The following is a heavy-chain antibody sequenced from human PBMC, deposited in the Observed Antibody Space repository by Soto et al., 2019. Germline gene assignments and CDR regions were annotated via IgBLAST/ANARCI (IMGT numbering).Heavy chain of an antibody. Sequence: SETLSLTFTISGGSISVYYWSWIRQSPRQGLDWIGYVYDNGRPHDSPSLKSRVTISADTPKNQIPLKLTSATAADTAVYYCARGVGSSPPRYWGRGTLVTVSS. V-gene: IGHV4-59*01. CDR1: GGSISVYY. D-gene: IGHD3-9*01. CDR2: VYDNGRP. J-gene: IGHJ4*02. CDR3: ARGVGSSPPRY.